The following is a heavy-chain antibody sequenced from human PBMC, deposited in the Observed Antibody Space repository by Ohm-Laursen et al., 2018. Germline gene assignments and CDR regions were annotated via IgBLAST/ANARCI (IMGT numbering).Heavy chain of an antibody. J-gene: IGHJ5*02. D-gene: IGHD2-21*02. CDR1: GGTFSSYA. Sequence: GASVKVSCKASGGTFSSYAISWVRQAPGQGLEWMGGIIPIFGTANYAQKFQGRVTITADKSTSTAYMELSSLRSEDTAVYYCARDLLAVTGQGAGYKSFDPWGQGTLVTVSS. CDR3: ARDLLAVTGQGAGYKSFDP. CDR2: IIPIFGTA. V-gene: IGHV1-69*06.